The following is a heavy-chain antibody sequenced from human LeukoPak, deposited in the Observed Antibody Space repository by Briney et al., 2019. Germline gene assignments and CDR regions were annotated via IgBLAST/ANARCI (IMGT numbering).Heavy chain of an antibody. Sequence: GGSLRLSCAASGFTFSSYGMNWVRQAPGKGLEWVSGISGSGGRTYYADSVKGRFTISRDNAKNSLYLQMNSLRAEDTAVYYCARGHKDAAAFDIWGQGTMVTVSS. CDR1: GFTFSSYG. J-gene: IGHJ3*02. CDR3: ARGHKDAAAFDI. V-gene: IGHV3-23*01. CDR2: ISGSGGRT. D-gene: IGHD6-25*01.